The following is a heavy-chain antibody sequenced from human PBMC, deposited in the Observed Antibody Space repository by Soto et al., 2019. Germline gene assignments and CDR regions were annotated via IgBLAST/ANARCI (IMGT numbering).Heavy chain of an antibody. D-gene: IGHD2-15*01. Sequence: GGSLRLSCTASGFTFGDYAMSWFRQAPGKGLEWVGFIRSKAYGGTTEYAASVKGRFTISRDDSKSIAYLQMNSLKTEDTAVYYCTIQYCSGGSCYPPAYFQHWGQGTLVTVSS. CDR3: TIQYCSGGSCYPPAYFQH. CDR1: GFTFGDYA. V-gene: IGHV3-49*03. J-gene: IGHJ1*01. CDR2: IRSKAYGGTT.